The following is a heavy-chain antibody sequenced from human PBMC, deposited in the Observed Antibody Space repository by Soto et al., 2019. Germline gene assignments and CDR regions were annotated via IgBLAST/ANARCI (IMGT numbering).Heavy chain of an antibody. D-gene: IGHD4-17*01. Sequence: SVKVSGTASGGTFSSYAITWVRQVPGQGVESIGGIIPIFGTANYAQKFQGRVTITADESTSTAYMELSSLRSEDTAVYYFARVFVGTYGDYAQVDYWGQGTLVTGSS. J-gene: IGHJ4*02. CDR3: ARVFVGTYGDYAQVDY. CDR2: IIPIFGTA. V-gene: IGHV1-69*13. CDR1: GGTFSSYA.